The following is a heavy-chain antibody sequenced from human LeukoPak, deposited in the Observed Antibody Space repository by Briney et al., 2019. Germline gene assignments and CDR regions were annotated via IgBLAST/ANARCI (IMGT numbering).Heavy chain of an antibody. Sequence: KPSETLSLTCTVSGGSTSSSSYYWGWIRQPPGKGLEWIGSIYYSGSTYYNPSLKSRVTISIDTSKNQFSLKLSSVTAADTAVYYCARHGDYYDSSGPLDYWGRGTLVTVSS. D-gene: IGHD3-22*01. CDR1: GGSTSSSSYY. CDR3: ARHGDYYDSSGPLDY. J-gene: IGHJ4*02. CDR2: IYYSGST. V-gene: IGHV4-39*01.